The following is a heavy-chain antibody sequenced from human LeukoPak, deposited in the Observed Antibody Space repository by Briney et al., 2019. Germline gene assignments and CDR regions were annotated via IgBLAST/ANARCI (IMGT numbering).Heavy chain of an antibody. V-gene: IGHV4-4*07. CDR2: VHSDGST. Sequence: SETLSLTCTVSGDFISSYYYSWIRQPAGKGLEWIGRVHSDGSTKYNPSLKSRVTMSVDTSKSQLSVNLTSVTAADTAIYFCAKDRLGLPAAIHYYGMDVWGQGTAVTVSS. CDR1: GDFISSYY. D-gene: IGHD2-2*01. J-gene: IGHJ6*02. CDR3: AKDRLGLPAAIHYYGMDV.